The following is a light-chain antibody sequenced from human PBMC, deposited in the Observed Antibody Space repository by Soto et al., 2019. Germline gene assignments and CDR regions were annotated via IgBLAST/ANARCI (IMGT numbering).Light chain of an antibody. CDR2: DAS. CDR1: QDISNH. CDR3: QQAASFPIT. J-gene: IGKJ5*01. Sequence: DIQMTQSPSSLSASVGDRVTITCQASQDISNHLNWYQQKPGKAPELLMFDASNLEPGVPSRFSGSGSGTDFTLTINSLQPEDFATYYCQQAASFPITFGQGTRLEIK. V-gene: IGKV1-33*01.